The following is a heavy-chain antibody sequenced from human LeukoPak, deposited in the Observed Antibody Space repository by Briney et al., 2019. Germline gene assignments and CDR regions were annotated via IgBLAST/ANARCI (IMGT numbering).Heavy chain of an antibody. V-gene: IGHV3-74*01. J-gene: IGHJ4*02. CDR3: ARDPYSGSYYHY. CDR2: INSDGSST. CDR1: GFTFDDYG. Sequence: GGSLRLSCAASGFTFDDYGMSWVRQAPGKGLVWVSRINSDGSSTSYADSVKGRFTISRDNAKNTLYLQMNSLRAEDTAVYYCARDPYSGSYYHYWGQGTLVTVSS. D-gene: IGHD1-26*01.